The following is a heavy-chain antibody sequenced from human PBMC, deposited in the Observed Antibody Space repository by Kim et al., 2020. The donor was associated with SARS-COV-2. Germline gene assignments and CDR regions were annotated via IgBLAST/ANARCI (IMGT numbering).Heavy chain of an antibody. J-gene: IGHJ3*02. CDR3: ARERMGGALDI. V-gene: IGHV3-48*02. D-gene: IGHD3-16*01. CDR1: GFTFSAYD. CDR2: ITKTSTTI. Sequence: GGSLRLSCATSGFTFSAYDMNWVRQAPGKGLEWLSFITKTSTTIYYADSVEGRFTISRDNAKNSLFLQMNSLRDEDTALYYCARERMGGALDIWCQGTMV.